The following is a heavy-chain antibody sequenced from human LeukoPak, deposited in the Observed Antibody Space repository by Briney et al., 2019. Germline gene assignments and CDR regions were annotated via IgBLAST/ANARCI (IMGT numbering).Heavy chain of an antibody. V-gene: IGHV3-9*01. CDR3: ATGRYYDSSGYSLGTFDI. CDR1: GFTFDDYA. D-gene: IGHD3-22*01. Sequence: GGSLRLSCAASGFTFDDYAMHWVRQAPGKGLEWVSGISWNSGSIGYADSVKGRLTISRDNAKNSLYLQMNSLRAEDTALYYCATGRYYDSSGYSLGTFDIWGQGTMVTVSS. J-gene: IGHJ3*02. CDR2: ISWNSGSI.